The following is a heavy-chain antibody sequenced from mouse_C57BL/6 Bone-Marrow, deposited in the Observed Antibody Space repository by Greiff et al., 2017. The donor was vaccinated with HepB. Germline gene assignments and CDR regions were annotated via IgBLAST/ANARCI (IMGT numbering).Heavy chain of an antibody. CDR3: SEDSAVYYCAWSYYYGSSPWFAY. Sequence: VQLVESGPELARPWASVKISCQAFYTFSRRVHFAIRDTNYWMQWVKQRPGQGLEWTGAIYTGNGDTSYNQKFKGKATLTADKSSSTAYMQLSSLTSEDSAVYYCAWSYYYGSSPWFAYWGQGTLVTVSA. V-gene: IGHV1-87*01. J-gene: IGHJ3*01. D-gene: IGHD1-1*01. CDR2: GQGLEWTG. CDR1: YTFSRRVH.